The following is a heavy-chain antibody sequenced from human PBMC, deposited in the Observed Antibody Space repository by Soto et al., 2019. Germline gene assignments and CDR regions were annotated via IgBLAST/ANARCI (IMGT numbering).Heavy chain of an antibody. CDR3: ARGSYGSGSYYYYYYGMDV. CDR2: IYYSGST. V-gene: IGHV4-59*01. CDR1: GFSISSYY. Sequence: SETLSLTCPFSGFSISSYYWSWIRQPPGKGLEWIGYIYYSGSTNYNPSLKSRVTISVDTSKNQFSLKLSSVTAADTAVYYCARGSYGSGSYYYYYYGMDVWGQGTTVTVSS. J-gene: IGHJ6*02. D-gene: IGHD3-10*01.